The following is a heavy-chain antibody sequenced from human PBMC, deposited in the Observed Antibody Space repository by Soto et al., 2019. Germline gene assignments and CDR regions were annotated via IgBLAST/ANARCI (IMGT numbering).Heavy chain of an antibody. J-gene: IGHJ5*02. Sequence: QVQLVQSGAEVKKPGSSVKVSCKASGGTFSSYAISWVRQAPGQGLEWMGGIIPIFGTANYAQKFQGRVTITADESTSTAYMELCSLRSEDTAVYYCARDLHYGDYWGGWFDPWGQGTLVTVSS. CDR1: GGTFSSYA. CDR2: IIPIFGTA. V-gene: IGHV1-69*01. D-gene: IGHD4-17*01. CDR3: ARDLHYGDYWGGWFDP.